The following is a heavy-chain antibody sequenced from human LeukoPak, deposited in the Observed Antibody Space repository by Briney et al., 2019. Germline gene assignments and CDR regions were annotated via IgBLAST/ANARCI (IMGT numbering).Heavy chain of an antibody. J-gene: IGHJ5*02. D-gene: IGHD3-10*01. CDR2: IKKDGIEK. CDR3: ARDARFGELSPNWFDP. Sequence: GGSLRLSCAVSGFTLSDYWMSWVRQAPGKGLEWVANIKKDGIEKNYVDSVKGRFNISRDNAKNSLYLQMNSLRAEDTAVYYCARDARFGELSPNWFDPWGQGTLVTVSS. CDR1: GFTLSDYW. V-gene: IGHV3-7*01.